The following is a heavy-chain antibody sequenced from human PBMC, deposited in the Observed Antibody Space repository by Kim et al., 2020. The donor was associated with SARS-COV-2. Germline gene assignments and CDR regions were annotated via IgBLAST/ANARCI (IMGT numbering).Heavy chain of an antibody. Sequence: GGSLRLSCAASGFTFSNAWMSWVRQAPGKGLEWVGRIKSKTDGGTTDYAAPVKGRFTISRDDSKNTLYLQMNSLKTEDTAVYYCTTDLGSATMGYSSLEPTGDYYGMDVWGQGTTVTVSS. CDR1: GFTFSNAW. D-gene: IGHD6-13*01. CDR2: IKSKTDGGTT. CDR3: TTDLGSATMGYSSLEPTGDYYGMDV. V-gene: IGHV3-15*01. J-gene: IGHJ6*02.